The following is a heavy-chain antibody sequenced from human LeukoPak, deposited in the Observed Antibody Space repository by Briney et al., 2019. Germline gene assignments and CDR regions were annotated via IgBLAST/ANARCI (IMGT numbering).Heavy chain of an antibody. V-gene: IGHV3-48*03. Sequence: PGGSLRLSCAASGFTFSSYEMNWVRQAPGKGLEWVSYISSSGSTIYYADSVKGRFTISRDNAKNSLYPQMNSLRAEDTAVYYCARDRDDYGGNKDFDYWGQGTLVTVSS. CDR1: GFTFSSYE. J-gene: IGHJ4*02. CDR2: ISSSGSTI. CDR3: ARDRDDYGGNKDFDY. D-gene: IGHD4-23*01.